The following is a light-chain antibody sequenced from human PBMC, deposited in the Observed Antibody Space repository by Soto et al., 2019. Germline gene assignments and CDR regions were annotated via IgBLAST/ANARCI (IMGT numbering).Light chain of an antibody. V-gene: IGLV2-14*03. CDR2: DVS. J-gene: IGLJ2*01. Sequence: QSALTHPASVSRSPGQSIAISCTGTSSDVGDYNSVSWYQHHPGKAPKLMIYDVSNRPSGVSNRFSGSKSGNTASLTISGLQAEDEADYYCSLYTSSSIFEVVFGGGTELTVL. CDR3: SLYTSSSIFEVV. CDR1: SSDVGDYNS.